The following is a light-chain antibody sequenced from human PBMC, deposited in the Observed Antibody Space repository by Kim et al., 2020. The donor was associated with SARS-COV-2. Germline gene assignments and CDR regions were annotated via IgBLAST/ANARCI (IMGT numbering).Light chain of an antibody. V-gene: IGLV10-54*01. CDR3: SAWDSSLNAWV. CDR1: SNNIGNHG. J-gene: IGLJ3*02. Sequence: RQTATLRRTGNSNNIGNHGASWLQQQQGRPPTLLSYTTDRRPSAISERFSASRSGNTASLTITGLQPEDEADYYCSAWDSSLNAWVFGGGTQLTVL. CDR2: TTD.